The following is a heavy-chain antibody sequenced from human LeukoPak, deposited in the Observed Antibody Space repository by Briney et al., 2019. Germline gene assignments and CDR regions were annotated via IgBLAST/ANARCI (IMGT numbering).Heavy chain of an antibody. D-gene: IGHD4-11*01. CDR1: GFTFSSYA. CDR3: ARDPYSNGYYYYMDV. V-gene: IGHV3-30-3*01. J-gene: IGHJ6*03. CDR2: ISYDGSNK. Sequence: YPGRSLRLSCAASGFTFSSYAMHWVRQAPGKGLEWVAVISYDGSNKYYADSVKGRFTISRDNSKNTLYPQMNSLRAEDTAVYYCARDPYSNGYYYYMDVWGKGTTVTVSS.